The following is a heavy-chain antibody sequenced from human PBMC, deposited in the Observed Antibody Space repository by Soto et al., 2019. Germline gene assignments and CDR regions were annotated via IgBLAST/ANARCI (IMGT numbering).Heavy chain of an antibody. CDR3: AREDLTYYLDY. CDR2: IYYSGST. CDR1: GGSISSYY. V-gene: IGHV4-59*01. J-gene: IGHJ4*02. Sequence: SETLSLTCTVSGGSISSYYWSWIRQPPGKGLEWIGYIYYSGSTNYNPSLKSRVTISVDTSKNQFSLKLSSVTAADTAVYYCAREDLTYYLDYRGQGSPVTVSS.